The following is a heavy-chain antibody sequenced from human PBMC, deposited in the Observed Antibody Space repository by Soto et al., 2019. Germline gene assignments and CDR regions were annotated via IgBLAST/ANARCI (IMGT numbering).Heavy chain of an antibody. D-gene: IGHD3-3*01. V-gene: IGHV4-39*01. J-gene: IGHJ5*02. Sequence: PSETLSLTCTVSGGSISSSSYYWGWIRQPPGKGLEWIGSIYYSGSTYYNPSLKSRVTISVDTSKNQFSLKLSSVTAADTAVYYCARSGPLTAYYDLWSGYHNWFDPWGQGTLVTVSS. CDR1: GGSISSSSYY. CDR3: ARSGPLTAYYDLWSGYHNWFDP. CDR2: IYYSGST.